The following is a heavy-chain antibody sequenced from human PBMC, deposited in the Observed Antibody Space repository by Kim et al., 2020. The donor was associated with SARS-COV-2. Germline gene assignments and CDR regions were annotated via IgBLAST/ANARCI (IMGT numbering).Heavy chain of an antibody. CDR1: GYSFTSYW. J-gene: IGHJ6*02. Sequence: GESLKISCKGSGYSFTSYWIGWVRQMPGKGLEWMGIIYPGDSDTRYSPSFQGQVTISADKSISTAYLQWSSLKASDTAMYYCARFIRPPVVPAATDGYYYYGMDVWGQGTTVTVS. D-gene: IGHD2-2*01. CDR3: ARFIRPPVVPAATDGYYYYGMDV. CDR2: IYPGDSDT. V-gene: IGHV5-51*01.